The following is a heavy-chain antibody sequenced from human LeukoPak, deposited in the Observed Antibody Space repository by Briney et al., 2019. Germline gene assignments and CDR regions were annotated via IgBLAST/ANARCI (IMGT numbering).Heavy chain of an antibody. Sequence: GRSLRLSCTASGFTFGDYAMSWVRQAPGKGLEWVGLIRSKAYGGTTEYAASVKGRFTISRDDSKSIAYLQMNSLKTEDTAVYYCTLPGYYFDYWGQGTPVTVSS. D-gene: IGHD3-10*01. CDR1: GFTFGDYA. J-gene: IGHJ4*02. CDR3: TLPGYYFDY. CDR2: IRSKAYGGTT. V-gene: IGHV3-49*04.